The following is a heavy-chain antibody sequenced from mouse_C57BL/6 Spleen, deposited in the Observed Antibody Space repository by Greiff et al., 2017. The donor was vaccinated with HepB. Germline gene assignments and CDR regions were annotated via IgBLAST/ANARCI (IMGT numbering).Heavy chain of an antibody. CDR3: ARENWDSAWFAY. CDR2: INPNNGGT. D-gene: IGHD4-1*01. CDR1: GYTFTDYN. V-gene: IGHV1-18*01. Sequence: EVQLQESGPELVKPGASVKIPCKASGYTFTDYNMDWVKQSHGKSLEWIGDINPNNGGTIYNQKFKGKATLTVDKSSSTAYMELRSLTSEDTAFYYCARENWDSAWFAYWGQGTLVTVSA. J-gene: IGHJ3*01.